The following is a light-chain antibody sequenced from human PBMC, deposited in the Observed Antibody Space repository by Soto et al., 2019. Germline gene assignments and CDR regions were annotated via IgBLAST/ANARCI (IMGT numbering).Light chain of an antibody. Sequence: DIVMTQSPLSLPVTPGEPASISCRSSQSLLHSNGYNYLDWYLQKPGQSPQILIYLGSIRASGVHDRFSGSASGTDFTLKISRVEAEDVGLYYCMQVLQTPYTFGQGTKLEIK. V-gene: IGKV2-28*01. J-gene: IGKJ2*01. CDR1: QSLLHSNGYNY. CDR3: MQVLQTPYT. CDR2: LGS.